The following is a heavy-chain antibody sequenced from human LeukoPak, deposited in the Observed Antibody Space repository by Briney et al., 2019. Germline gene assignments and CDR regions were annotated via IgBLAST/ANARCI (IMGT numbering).Heavy chain of an antibody. CDR3: ARVCECSGGSCEFDP. Sequence: SETLSLTCTVSGGSISSSSYYWGWIRQPPGKGLEWIGSIYYSGSTYYNPSLKSRVTISVDTSKNQFSLKLSSVTAADTAVYYCARVCECSGGSCEFDPWGQGTLVTVSS. D-gene: IGHD2-15*01. CDR2: IYYSGST. J-gene: IGHJ5*02. V-gene: IGHV4-39*07. CDR1: GGSISSSSYY.